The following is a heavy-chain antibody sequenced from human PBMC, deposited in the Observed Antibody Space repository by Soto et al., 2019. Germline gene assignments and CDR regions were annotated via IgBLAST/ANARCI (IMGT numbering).Heavy chain of an antibody. J-gene: IGHJ4*02. D-gene: IGHD1-26*01. Sequence: QVQLVESGGGVVQPGRSLRLSCAASGFTFSSYGMHWVRQAPGKGLEWVAVISYDGSNKYYADSVKGRFTISRDNSKKTQYLQINSRRAEDRAVYYCSSGSYYFAYWGQGTLVTVSS. V-gene: IGHV3-30*03. CDR3: SSGSYYFAY. CDR2: ISYDGSNK. CDR1: GFTFSSYG.